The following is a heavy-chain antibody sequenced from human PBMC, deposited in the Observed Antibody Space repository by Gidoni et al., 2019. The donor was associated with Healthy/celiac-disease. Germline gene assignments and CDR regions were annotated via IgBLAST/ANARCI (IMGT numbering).Heavy chain of an antibody. CDR1: GGSISSSTW. D-gene: IGHD2-2*01. V-gene: IGHV4-4*02. CDR2: IYHSGST. J-gene: IGHJ6*03. Sequence: QVQLQESGPGLVKPSGTLSLTCAVSGGSISSSTWWSWVRQPPGKGLEWLGEIYHSGSTNYNPSLKSRVTISVDKSKNQFSLKLSSVTAADTAVYYCARETPFRPNRYQLLQYYYYMDVWGKGTTVTVSS. CDR3: ARETPFRPNRYQLLQYYYYMDV.